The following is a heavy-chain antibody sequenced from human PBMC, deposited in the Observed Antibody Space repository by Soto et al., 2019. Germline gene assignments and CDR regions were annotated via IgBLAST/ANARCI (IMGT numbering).Heavy chain of an antibody. CDR2: IRSKTDGGTT. V-gene: IGHV3-15*01. D-gene: IGHD6-13*01. CDR3: TTTRPGTNVFDN. J-gene: IGHJ3*02. CDR1: GITFSNAW. Sequence: GGSLRLSCAASGITFSNAWMNWVRQAPGKGLEYIGRIRSKTDGGTTEYAAPVEGRFTISRDDSKNTLYLQMGGLKTEDTAVYYCTTTRPGTNVFDNWGQGTLVTVSS.